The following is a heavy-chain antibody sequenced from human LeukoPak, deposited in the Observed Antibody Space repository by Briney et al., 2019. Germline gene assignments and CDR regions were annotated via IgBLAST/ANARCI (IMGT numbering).Heavy chain of an antibody. Sequence: SETLSLTCTVSAGSISTYYWSWIRQPPGKGLEWIGEINHSGSTNYNPSLKSRVTISVDTSKNQFSLKLSSVTAADTAVYYCARRPPIVVVPAALDYWGQGTLVTVSS. CDR3: ARRPPIVVVPAALDY. CDR2: INHSGST. D-gene: IGHD2-2*01. V-gene: IGHV4-34*01. J-gene: IGHJ4*02. CDR1: AGSISTYY.